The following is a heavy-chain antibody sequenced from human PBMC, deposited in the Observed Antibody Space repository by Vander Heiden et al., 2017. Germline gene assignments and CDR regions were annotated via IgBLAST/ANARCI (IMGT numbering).Heavy chain of an antibody. Sequence: EVQLVESGGGLVKPGGSLGLSCAVSGLTFTSYSMNWVRQAPGKGLEWVSSISSSSSYIYYADSVKGRFTISRDNAKNSLYLQMNSLRAEDTAVYYCARDSVQDGMDVWGQGTTVTVSS. CDR3: ARDSVQDGMDV. D-gene: IGHD3-10*01. V-gene: IGHV3-21*01. J-gene: IGHJ6*02. CDR2: ISSSSSYI. CDR1: GLTFTSYS.